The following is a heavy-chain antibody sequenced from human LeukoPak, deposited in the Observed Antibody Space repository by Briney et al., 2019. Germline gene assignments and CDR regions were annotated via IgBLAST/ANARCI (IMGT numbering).Heavy chain of an antibody. J-gene: IGHJ4*02. Sequence: GGSLRLSCAASGFTFNNYAMSWVRQAPGKGLEWVSAINCSGGSTYYADSVKGRFTISRDNSKNTLYLQMNSLRAEDTAVYYFAKEDCYDSSCYPHWGQGTMVTVSS. CDR2: INCSGGST. CDR1: GFTFNNYA. D-gene: IGHD3-22*01. CDR3: AKEDCYDSSCYPH. V-gene: IGHV3-23*01.